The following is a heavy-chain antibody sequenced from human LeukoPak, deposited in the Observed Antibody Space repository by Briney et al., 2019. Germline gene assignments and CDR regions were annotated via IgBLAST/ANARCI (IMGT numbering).Heavy chain of an antibody. J-gene: IGHJ4*02. Sequence: GGSLRLSCAASGFSSSSYWMSWVRQAPGKGLEWVANIKQDGSEKYYVDSVKGRFTISRDNAKNSLSLQMYSQRAYDTAVYYCGRRVFDYWGQGTLVTVSS. CDR3: GRRVFDY. CDR2: IKQDGSEK. V-gene: IGHV3-7*01. CDR1: GFSSSSYW.